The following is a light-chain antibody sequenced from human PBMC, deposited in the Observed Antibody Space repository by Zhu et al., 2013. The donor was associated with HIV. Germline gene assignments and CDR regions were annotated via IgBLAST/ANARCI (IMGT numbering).Light chain of an antibody. CDR3: GAWDNTGYV. CDR2: DHK. J-gene: IGLJ1*01. V-gene: IGLV1-51*01. Sequence: QSALTQPPSVSAVPGQTVTISCSGTDSNVGTNYVSWYQQFPGAAPKLLIYDHKKRPSGIPDRFAGSKSGTSATLGITGLQAGDEADYYCGAWDNTGYVFGTGTKVTVL. CDR1: DSNVGTNY.